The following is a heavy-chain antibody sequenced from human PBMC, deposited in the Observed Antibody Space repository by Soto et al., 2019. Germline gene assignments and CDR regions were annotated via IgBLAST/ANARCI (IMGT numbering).Heavy chain of an antibody. CDR1: GFTFSSYG. Sequence: WGSLRLSCAASGFTFSSYGMHWVRQAPGKGLEWVAVISYDGSNKYYADSVKGRFTISRDNSKNTLYLQMNGLRAEDTAVYYCAKDYIPHYWGQGTLVTVSS. CDR3: AKDYIPHY. CDR2: ISYDGSNK. J-gene: IGHJ4*02. D-gene: IGHD3-10*01. V-gene: IGHV3-30*18.